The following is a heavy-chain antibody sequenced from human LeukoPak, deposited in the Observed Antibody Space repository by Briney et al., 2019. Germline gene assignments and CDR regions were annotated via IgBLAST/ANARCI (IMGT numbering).Heavy chain of an antibody. CDR3: AGRPDTSMVAIFDY. CDR2: ISPNSGDT. Sequence: ASVKVSCKASGYTFTVNYMHWVRQAPGQGLEWMGWISPNSGDTDIAQKFPGRVTMTRDTFIATSYMEVDSLTSDDTAVYFCAGRPDTSMVAIFDYWGQGTLVTISS. CDR1: GYTFTVNY. V-gene: IGHV1-2*02. D-gene: IGHD5-18*01. J-gene: IGHJ4*02.